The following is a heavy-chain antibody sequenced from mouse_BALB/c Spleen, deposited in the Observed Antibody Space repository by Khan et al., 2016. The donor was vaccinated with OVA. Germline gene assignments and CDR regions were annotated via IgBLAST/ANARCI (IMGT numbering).Heavy chain of an antibody. CDR3: ARLEDI. CDR2: IWAGGST. V-gene: IGHV2-9*02. D-gene: IGHD1-3*01. J-gene: IGHJ2*01. CDR1: GFSFTSYC. Sequence: QVQLKESGPGLVAPSQSLSITCTVSGFSFTSYCVHWVRQPPGKGLEWLGVIWAGGSTNYNSALMSRLSISKDNSKSQVFIRMNRPQTNVTALYYCARLEDIWGQGTTLTVSS.